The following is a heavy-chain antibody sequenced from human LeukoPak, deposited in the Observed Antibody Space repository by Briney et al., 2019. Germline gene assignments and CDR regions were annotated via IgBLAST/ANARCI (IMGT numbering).Heavy chain of an antibody. Sequence: GGSLRLSCAASGFTFSSFEMNWVRQAPGKGLEWISYMSGSGNTIKYADSVKGRFTISRDNTKNSLSLQMNSLRAEDTAVYYRARYCSGGGCYGWFDPWGQGTLVTVSS. J-gene: IGHJ5*02. D-gene: IGHD2-15*01. CDR1: GFTFSSFE. CDR2: MSGSGNTI. V-gene: IGHV3-48*03. CDR3: ARYCSGGGCYGWFDP.